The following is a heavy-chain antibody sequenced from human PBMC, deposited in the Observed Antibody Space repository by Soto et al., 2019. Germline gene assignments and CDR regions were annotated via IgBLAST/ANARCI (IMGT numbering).Heavy chain of an antibody. V-gene: IGHV1-69*01. CDR3: AREGASGSHIGY. CDR1: GGTFSSYA. CDR2: IIPIFGTA. J-gene: IGHJ4*02. Sequence: QVQLVQSGAEVKKPGSSVKVSCKASGGTFSSYAISWVRQAPGQGLEWMGGIIPIFGTANYAQKFQGRVTITADESTSTAYMALSSLRAEDTAVYYCAREGASGSHIGYWGQGTLVTVSS. D-gene: IGHD3-22*01.